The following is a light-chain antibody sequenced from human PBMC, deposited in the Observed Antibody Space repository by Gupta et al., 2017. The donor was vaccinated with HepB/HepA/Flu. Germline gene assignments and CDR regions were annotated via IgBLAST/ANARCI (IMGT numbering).Light chain of an antibody. V-gene: IGKV3-20*01. CDR2: GAS. CDR1: QSVSSTY. J-gene: IGKJ2*01. CDR3: QLYTGPLYT. Sequence: DIVLTQSPGTLSLSPGERATLSCRASQSVSSTYLAWYQQKPDQAPRLLMYGASTRATGIPERCSGRGSGTDFTLTSSRLEPEDVAVYYCQLYTGPLYTFGQGTKLEIK.